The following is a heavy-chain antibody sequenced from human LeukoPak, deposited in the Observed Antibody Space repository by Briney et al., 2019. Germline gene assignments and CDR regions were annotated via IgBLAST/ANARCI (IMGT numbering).Heavy chain of an antibody. CDR1: GFTFSSYW. D-gene: IGHD5-18*01. V-gene: IGHV3-7*03. CDR2: IKQDGREK. J-gene: IGHJ4*02. Sequence: GGSLRLSCAASGFTFSSYWMSWVRKAPGKGLEWVANIKQDGREKYYVDSVKGRFTISRDNAKNSLYLQMNSLRAEDTAVYYCARDPTAMVTEYYFDYWGQGTLVTVSS. CDR3: ARDPTAMVTEYYFDY.